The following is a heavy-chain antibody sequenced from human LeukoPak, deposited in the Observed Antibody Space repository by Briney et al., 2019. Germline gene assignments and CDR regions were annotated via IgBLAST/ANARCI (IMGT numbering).Heavy chain of an antibody. CDR3: ARHIPSPHCSSTSCYPGYFDY. CDR1: GGSISSSSYY. Sequence: PSETLSLTCTVSGGSISSSSYYWGWIRQPPGKGLEWIGSIYYSGSTYYNPSLKSRVTISVDTSKNQFSLKLSSVTAADTAVYYCARHIPSPHCSSTSCYPGYFDYWGQGTLVTVSS. J-gene: IGHJ4*02. V-gene: IGHV4-39*01. D-gene: IGHD2-2*01. CDR2: IYYSGST.